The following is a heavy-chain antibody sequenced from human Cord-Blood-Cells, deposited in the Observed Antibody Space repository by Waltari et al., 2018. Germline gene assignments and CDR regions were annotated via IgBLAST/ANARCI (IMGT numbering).Heavy chain of an antibody. Sequence: QVQLVQSGAEEKKPGASVKVTCKASGYTLTSSGISWVRPAPGQGLEWMGWISAYNGNTNYAQKLQGRVTMTTDTSTSTAYMELRSLRSDDTAVYYCARARFGGATSWFDPWGQGTLVTVSS. J-gene: IGHJ5*02. V-gene: IGHV1-18*01. CDR3: ARARFGGATSWFDP. CDR2: ISAYNGNT. D-gene: IGHD3-16*01. CDR1: GYTLTSSG.